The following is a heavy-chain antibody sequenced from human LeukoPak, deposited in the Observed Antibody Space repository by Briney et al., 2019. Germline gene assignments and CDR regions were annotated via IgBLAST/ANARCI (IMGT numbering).Heavy chain of an antibody. J-gene: IGHJ4*02. CDR3: ARLYSGSYIY. CDR1: GGSISSSTFF. Sequence: PSETLSLTCTLSGGSISSSTFFWGWIRQPPGKGLEWIGNIFSSGSTYYNPSLKSRVTISVDTSKNQFSLKLSSVTAADTAVYYCARLYSGSYIYWGQGTLVTVSS. D-gene: IGHD1-26*01. CDR2: IFSSGST. V-gene: IGHV4-39*07.